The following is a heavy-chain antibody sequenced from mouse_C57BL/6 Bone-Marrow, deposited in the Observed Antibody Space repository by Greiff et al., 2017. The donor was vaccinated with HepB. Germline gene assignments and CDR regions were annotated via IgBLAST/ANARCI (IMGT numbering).Heavy chain of an antibody. J-gene: IGHJ3*01. CDR2: IYPRSGNT. Sequence: QVQLQQSGAELARPGDSVKLSCKASGYTFTSYGISWVKQRTGQGLEWIGEIYPRSGNTYYNEKFKGKATLTADKSSSTAYMELRSLTSEDSAVYFCARAGKLGQAYWGQGTLVTVSA. CDR3: ARAGKLGQAY. D-gene: IGHD4-1*01. CDR1: GYTFTSYG. V-gene: IGHV1-81*01.